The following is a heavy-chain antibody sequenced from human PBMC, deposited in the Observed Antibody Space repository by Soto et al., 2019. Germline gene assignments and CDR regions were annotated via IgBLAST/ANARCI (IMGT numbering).Heavy chain of an antibody. V-gene: IGHV3-30-3*01. CDR3: ARDPATVTMTRRHIGAAFDI. J-gene: IGHJ3*02. CDR1: GFTFSSYA. Sequence: GGSLRLSCAASGFTFSSYAMHWVRQAPGKGLEWVAVISYDGSNKYYADSVKGRFTISRDNSKNTLYLQMNSLRAEDTAVYYCARDPATVTMTRRHIGAAFDIWGQGTMVTVSS. CDR2: ISYDGSNK. D-gene: IGHD4-17*01.